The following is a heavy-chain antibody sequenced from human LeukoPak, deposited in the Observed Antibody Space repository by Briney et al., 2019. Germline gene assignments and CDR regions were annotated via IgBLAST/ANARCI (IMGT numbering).Heavy chain of an antibody. CDR2: INPSGGST. CDR1: GYTFTSYY. Sequence: ASVKVSCKASGYTFTSYYMHWVRQAPGQGLEWMGIINPSGGSTSYAQKFQGRVTMTRDMSTSTDYMELSSLRSEDTAVYYCTRDNSVEDTAWWFDPWGQGTLVTVSS. J-gene: IGHJ5*02. V-gene: IGHV1-46*01. CDR3: TRDNSVEDTAWWFDP. D-gene: IGHD4-23*01.